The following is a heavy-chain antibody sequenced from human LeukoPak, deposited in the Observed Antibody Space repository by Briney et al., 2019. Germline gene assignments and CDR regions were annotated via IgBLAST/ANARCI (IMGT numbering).Heavy chain of an antibody. Sequence: GASVKVSCKASGYTFTSYDINWVRQATGQGLEWMGGMNPNSGNTGYAQKFQGRVTITRNTSISTAYMELSSLRSEDTAVYYCARVSSYYYDSSGYSWYRYWGQGTLVTVSS. V-gene: IGHV1-8*03. CDR3: ARVSSYYYDSSGYSWYRY. CDR1: GYTFTSYD. D-gene: IGHD3-22*01. CDR2: MNPNSGNT. J-gene: IGHJ4*02.